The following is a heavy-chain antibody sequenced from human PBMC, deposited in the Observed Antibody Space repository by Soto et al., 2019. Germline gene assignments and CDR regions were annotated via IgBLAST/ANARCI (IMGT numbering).Heavy chain of an antibody. CDR3: ARDPLANYYDSSGYFWFDH. V-gene: IGHV3-23*01. Sequence: GGSLRLSCAASGFTFSSYAMSWVRQAPGKGLEWVSAISGSGGSTYYADSVKGRFTISRDNSKNTLYLQMNSLRADDTAVYYCARDPLANYYDSSGYFWFDHWGQGTLVTVSS. J-gene: IGHJ5*02. CDR2: ISGSGGST. D-gene: IGHD3-22*01. CDR1: GFTFSSYA.